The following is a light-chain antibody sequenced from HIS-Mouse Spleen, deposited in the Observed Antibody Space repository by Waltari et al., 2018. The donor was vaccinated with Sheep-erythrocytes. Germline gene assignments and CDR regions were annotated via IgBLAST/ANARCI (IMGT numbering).Light chain of an antibody. Sequence: QSALTQPRSVSGSPGQSVTISCTGTSSDVGGYNYVSWYQQHPGTAPKRMIYDFSKRPSGVPDRFSGSKSGTSASLAISGLQSEDEADYYCAAWDDSRNGPVFGGGTKLTVL. CDR2: DFS. CDR1: SSDVGGYNY. CDR3: AAWDDSRNGPV. V-gene: IGLV2-11*01. J-gene: IGLJ3*02.